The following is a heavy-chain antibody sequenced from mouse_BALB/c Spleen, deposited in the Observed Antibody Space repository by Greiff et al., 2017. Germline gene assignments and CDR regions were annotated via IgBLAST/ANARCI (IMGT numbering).Heavy chain of an antibody. V-gene: IGHV2-9*02. CDR3: AREEYGNPLTY. Sequence: VHLVESGPGLVAPSQSLSITCTVSGFSLTSYGVHWVRQPPGKGLEWLGVIWAGGSTNYNSALMSRLSISKDNSKSQVFLKMNSLQTDDTAMYYCAREEYGNPLTYWGQGTLVTVSA. CDR2: IWAGGST. J-gene: IGHJ3*01. CDR1: GFSLTSYG. D-gene: IGHD2-10*02.